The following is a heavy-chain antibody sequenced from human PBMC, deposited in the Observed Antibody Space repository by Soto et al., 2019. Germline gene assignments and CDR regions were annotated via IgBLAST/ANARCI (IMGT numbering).Heavy chain of an antibody. J-gene: IGHJ6*02. V-gene: IGHV5-51*01. CDR1: GFNFPTFW. CDR2: IYPDDSDT. D-gene: IGHD4-4*01. CDR3: AIGKYSSPRGALDV. Sequence: GESLKISCKHSGFNFPTFWIAWVRQMPGKGLEWMGTIYPDDSDTRYSPSFQGQVTISADKSIQTAYLQWGSLKASDSALYYCAIGKYSSPRGALDVWGPGTPVTLSS.